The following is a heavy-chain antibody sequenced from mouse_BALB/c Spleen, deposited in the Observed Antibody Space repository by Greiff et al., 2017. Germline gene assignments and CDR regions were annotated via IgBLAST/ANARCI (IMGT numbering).Heavy chain of an antibody. CDR1: GFTFSSFG. J-gene: IGHJ2*01. CDR2: ISSGSSTI. CDR3: ARSPSYYFYY. D-gene: IGHD6-1*01. V-gene: IGHV5-17*02. Sequence: EVKLVESGGGLVQPGGSRKLSCAASGFTFSSFGMHWVRQAPEKGLEWVAYISSGSSTIYYADTVKGRFTISRDNPKNTLFLQMTSLRSEDTAMYYCARSPSYYFYYWGQGTTLTVSS.